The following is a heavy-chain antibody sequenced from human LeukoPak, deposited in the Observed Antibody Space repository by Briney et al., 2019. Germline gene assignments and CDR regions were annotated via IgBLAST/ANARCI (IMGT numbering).Heavy chain of an antibody. Sequence: SENLSLTCTVSGGSISSYYWSWIRQPPGKGLEWIGYIYYSGSTNYNPSLKSRVTISVDTSKNQFSLKLSSVTAADTAVYYCARHVYGSGSPSGMDVWGQGTTVTVSS. CDR2: IYYSGST. CDR3: ARHVYGSGSPSGMDV. V-gene: IGHV4-59*08. D-gene: IGHD3-10*01. J-gene: IGHJ6*02. CDR1: GGSISSYY.